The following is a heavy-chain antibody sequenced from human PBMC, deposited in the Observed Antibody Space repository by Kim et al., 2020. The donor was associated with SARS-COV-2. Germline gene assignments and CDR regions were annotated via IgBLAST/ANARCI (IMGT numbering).Heavy chain of an antibody. V-gene: IGHV4-59*01. D-gene: IGHD3-10*01. Sequence: PSLKSRVTISVDTSKNQFSLKLSSVTAADTAVYYCAFYGSGSPYYYGMDVWGQGTTVTVSS. CDR3: AFYGSGSPYYYGMDV. J-gene: IGHJ6*02.